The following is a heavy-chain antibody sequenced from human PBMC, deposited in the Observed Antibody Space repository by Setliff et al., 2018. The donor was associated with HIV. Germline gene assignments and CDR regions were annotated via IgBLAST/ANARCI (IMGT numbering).Heavy chain of an antibody. J-gene: IGHJ4*02. CDR2: MYHSGST. CDR3: ARDRSRDDYGVSVRVYFDY. D-gene: IGHD4-17*01. Sequence: KTSETLSLTCAVSGYSISSGYYWGWIRQPPGKGLEWIGSMYHSGSTYYNPSLKSRVTISVDTSKNQFSLKLSSVTAADTAVYYCARDRSRDDYGVSVRVYFDYWGQGTLVTVSS. V-gene: IGHV4-38-2*02. CDR1: GYSISSGYY.